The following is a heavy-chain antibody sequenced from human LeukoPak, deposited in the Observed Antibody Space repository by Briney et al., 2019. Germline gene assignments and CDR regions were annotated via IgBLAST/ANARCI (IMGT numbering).Heavy chain of an antibody. CDR2: ISISSNYI. J-gene: IGHJ3*02. V-gene: IGHV3-21*01. D-gene: IGHD3-3*01. CDR3: ARGSRLGVVGRDAFDI. CDR1: GFIFSRYS. Sequence: PGGSLRLSCAASGFIFSRYSMNWVRQAPGKGLEWVSSISISSNYIYYADSVKGRFTISRDNAKNSLYLQVSSLRAEDTAVYYCARGSRLGVVGRDAFDIWGQGTMVTVSS.